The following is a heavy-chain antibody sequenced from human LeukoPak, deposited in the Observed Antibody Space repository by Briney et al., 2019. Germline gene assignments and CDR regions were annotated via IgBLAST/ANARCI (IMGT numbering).Heavy chain of an antibody. CDR3: ARDHRVVVVAAQIRIYYYGMDV. Sequence: PGGSLRLSCAASGFTFGSYEMNWVRQAPGKGLEWVSFITSSGNTMYYAGSVKGRFTISRDNAKNSLYLQMNSLRAEDTAVYYCARDHRVVVVAAQIRIYYYGMDVWGQGTTVTVSS. CDR2: ITSSGNTM. J-gene: IGHJ6*02. CDR1: GFTFGSYE. V-gene: IGHV3-48*03. D-gene: IGHD2-15*01.